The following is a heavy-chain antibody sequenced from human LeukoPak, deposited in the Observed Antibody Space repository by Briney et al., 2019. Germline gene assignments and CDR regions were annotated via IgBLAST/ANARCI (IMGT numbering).Heavy chain of an antibody. V-gene: IGHV3-48*02. CDR1: GFTFSSYS. CDR3: ARDVRKGAVAGKYY. Sequence: GGSLRLSCAASGFTFSSYSMNWVRQAPGKGLEWVSYIGSSSSTIYYADSVKGRFTISRDNAKNSLYLQMDSLRDEDTAVYYCARDVRKGAVAGKYYWGQGTLVTVSS. D-gene: IGHD6-19*01. CDR2: IGSSSSTI. J-gene: IGHJ4*02.